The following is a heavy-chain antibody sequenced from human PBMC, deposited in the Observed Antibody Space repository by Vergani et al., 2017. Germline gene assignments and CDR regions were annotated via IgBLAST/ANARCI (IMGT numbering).Heavy chain of an antibody. CDR3: ARELVGATGYYYYYYGMDV. D-gene: IGHD1-26*01. CDR2: IIPIFGTA. CDR1: GGTFSSYT. Sequence: QVQLVQSGAEVKKPGSSVKVSCKASGGTFSSYTISWVRQAPGQGLEWMGRIIPIFGTANYAQKFQGRVTITADESTSTAYMELSSLRSEDTAVYYCARELVGATGYYYYYYGMDVWGQGTTVTVSS. V-gene: IGHV1-69*18. J-gene: IGHJ6*02.